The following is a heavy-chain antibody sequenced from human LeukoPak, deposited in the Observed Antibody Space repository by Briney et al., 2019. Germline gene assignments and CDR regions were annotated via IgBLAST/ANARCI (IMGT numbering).Heavy chain of an antibody. CDR2: IYSSGST. Sequence: SETLSLTCTVPGGSISSGTYYWSWIRQPAGKGLEWIGRIYSSGSTSYNPSLESRVTISVDTSKNRFSLKLSSVTAADTAVYYCAIHDYGDRDAFDIWGQGTMVTVSS. CDR3: AIHDYGDRDAFDI. J-gene: IGHJ3*02. D-gene: IGHD4-17*01. CDR1: GGSISSGTYY. V-gene: IGHV4-61*02.